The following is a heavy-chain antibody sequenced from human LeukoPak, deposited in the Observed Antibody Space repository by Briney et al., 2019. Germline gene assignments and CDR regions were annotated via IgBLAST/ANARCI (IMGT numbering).Heavy chain of an antibody. CDR1: GYSFTSYW. J-gene: IGHJ5*02. CDR2: IYPGDSDT. Sequence: ESLKISCKGSGYSFTSYWIGWVRQMPGKGLEWMGIIYPGDSDTTYSPSFQGQVTISADKSISTAYLQWSSLKASDTAMYYCARQGHDTGYLRWFDPWGQGTLVTVSS. D-gene: IGHD3-9*01. CDR3: ARQGHDTGYLRWFDP. V-gene: IGHV5-51*01.